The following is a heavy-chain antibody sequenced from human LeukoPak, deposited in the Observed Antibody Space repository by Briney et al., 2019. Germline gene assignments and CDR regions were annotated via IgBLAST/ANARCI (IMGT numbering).Heavy chain of an antibody. CDR1: GASISSWY. CDR3: ARETMLAGFASGLGFNY. Sequence: SETLSLTCTVSGASISSWYWSWIRQPPGKGLEWIGNIHGSGNTNYNPSLKSRVSMSLDTSKNQVSLNLTSVTAADTATYFCARETMLAGFASGLGFNYWGQGILVIVSS. V-gene: IGHV4-59*12. CDR2: IHGSGNT. J-gene: IGHJ4*02. D-gene: IGHD6-19*01.